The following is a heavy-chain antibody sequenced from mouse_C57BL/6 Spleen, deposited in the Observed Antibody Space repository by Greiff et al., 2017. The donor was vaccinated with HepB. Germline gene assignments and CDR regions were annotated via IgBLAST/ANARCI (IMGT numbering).Heavy chain of an antibody. V-gene: IGHV1-54*01. D-gene: IGHD3-2*02. CDR3: ARRSGGYVGLAY. J-gene: IGHJ3*01. CDR2: INPGSGGT. Sequence: QVQLQQSGAELVRPGTSVKVSCKASGYAFTNYLIEWVKQRPGQGLEWIGVINPGSGGTNYNEKFKGKATLTADKSSSTAYMQLSSLTSEDSVVYFCARRSGGYVGLAYSGQVTLVTVSA. CDR1: GYAFTNYL.